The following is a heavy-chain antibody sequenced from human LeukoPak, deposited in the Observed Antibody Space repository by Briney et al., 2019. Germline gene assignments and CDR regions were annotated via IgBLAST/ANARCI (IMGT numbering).Heavy chain of an antibody. CDR1: GYTFTSYG. V-gene: IGHV1-18*04. CDR3: ARDTRTMVRGVYFDY. D-gene: IGHD3-10*01. CDR2: ISAYNGKT. J-gene: IGHJ4*02. Sequence: ASVKVSCKASGYTFTSYGISWVRQAPGQGLEWMGWISAYNGKTNYAQKLQGRVTITTDTSTSTAYMELRSLRSDDTAVYYCARDTRTMVRGVYFDYWGQGTLVTVSS.